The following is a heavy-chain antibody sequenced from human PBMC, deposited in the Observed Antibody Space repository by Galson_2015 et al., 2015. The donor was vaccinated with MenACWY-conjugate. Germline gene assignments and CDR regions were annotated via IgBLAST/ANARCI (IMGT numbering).Heavy chain of an antibody. J-gene: IGHJ4*02. CDR3: VREGYYFDY. Sequence: SVSSNSAAWNWIRQSPSRGLEWLGKAYYRSKWYNDYAVSVKSRITINPDTSNNQFSLQLNSVTPDDTAVYYCVREGYYFDYWGQGTLVTVSS. CDR1: SVSSNSAA. V-gene: IGHV6-1*01. CDR2: AYYRSKWYN.